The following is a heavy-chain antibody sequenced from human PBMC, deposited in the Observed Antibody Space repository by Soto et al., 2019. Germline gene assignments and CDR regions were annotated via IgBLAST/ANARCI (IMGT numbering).Heavy chain of an antibody. J-gene: IGHJ4*02. Sequence: PGGSLRLSCAASGFTFSSYSMNWVRQAPGKGLEWVSSISSSSSYIYYADSVKGRFTISRDNAKNSLYLQMNSLRAEDTAVYYCARGSSGWPYYFDYWGQGTLVTVSS. D-gene: IGHD6-19*01. CDR3: ARGSSGWPYYFDY. V-gene: IGHV3-21*01. CDR1: GFTFSSYS. CDR2: ISSSSSYI.